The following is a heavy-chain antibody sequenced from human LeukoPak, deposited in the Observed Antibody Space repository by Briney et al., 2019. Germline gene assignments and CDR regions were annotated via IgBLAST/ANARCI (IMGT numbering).Heavy chain of an antibody. CDR1: GVTFSNAW. J-gene: IGHJ4*02. V-gene: IGHV3-15*01. CDR3: TTRHY. CDR2: IKGKTNVGTK. Sequence: GGSLRLSCAVSGVTFSNAWMNWVRQAPGKGLEWVGRIKGKTNVGTKDYAAPVKGRFTFSRDDSKNTMYLQMNSLKTEDTAVYYCTTRHYWGQGTLVTVSS.